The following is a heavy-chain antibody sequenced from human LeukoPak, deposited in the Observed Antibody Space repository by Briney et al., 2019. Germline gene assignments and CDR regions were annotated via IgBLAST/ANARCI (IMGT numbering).Heavy chain of an antibody. J-gene: IGHJ4*02. CDR1: GGSFSGYY. Sequence: SETLSLTCAVYGGSFSGYYWSWIRQPPGKGLEWIGEINHSGSTNYNPSLKSRVTISVDTSKNQFSLKLSSVTAADTAVYYCARRGWEVFDYWGQGTLVTVSS. D-gene: IGHD1-26*01. CDR2: INHSGST. CDR3: ARRGWEVFDY. V-gene: IGHV4-34*01.